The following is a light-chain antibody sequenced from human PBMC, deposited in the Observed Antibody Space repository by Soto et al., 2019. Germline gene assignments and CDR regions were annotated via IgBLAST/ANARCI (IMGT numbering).Light chain of an antibody. V-gene: IGKV3-20*01. CDR2: GAS. CDR3: QQYGSSPRT. Sequence: ELVLTQSPGTLSLSPGERATLSCRASQSVSSSYLAWYQQKPGQAPSLLIYGASSRATGIPDRFSGSGSGTDFTLTISRLEPEDFAVYYCQQYGSSPRTFGQGTRWIS. CDR1: QSVSSSY. J-gene: IGKJ1*01.